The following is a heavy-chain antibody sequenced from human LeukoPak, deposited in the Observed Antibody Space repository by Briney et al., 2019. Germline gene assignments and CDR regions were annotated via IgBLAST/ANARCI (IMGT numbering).Heavy chain of an antibody. CDR1: GFTFSSYA. D-gene: IGHD3-10*01. Sequence: GGSLRLSCAASGFTFSSYAMSWVRQAPGKGLEWVAVISYDGSNKYYADSVEGRFTISRDNSKNTLYLQMNSLRAEDTAVYYCAKTLWFGELIDYWGQGTLVTVSS. CDR3: AKTLWFGELIDY. V-gene: IGHV3-30*18. CDR2: ISYDGSNK. J-gene: IGHJ4*02.